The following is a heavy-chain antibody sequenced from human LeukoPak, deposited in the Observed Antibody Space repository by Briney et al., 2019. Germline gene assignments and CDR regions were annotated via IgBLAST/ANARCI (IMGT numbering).Heavy chain of an antibody. CDR2: ITSDGSDQ. Sequence: GKSLRLSCAASGFTFRNHALHWVRQAPGRGLEWVAVITSDGSDQHYAGPVKGRFIISRDNSENTVSLQMNSLRPEDTAIYFCAREEDTTVSPPWDYWGQGALVTVSS. CDR3: AREEDTTVSPPWDY. CDR1: GFTFRNHA. V-gene: IGHV3-30-3*01. D-gene: IGHD4-17*01. J-gene: IGHJ4*02.